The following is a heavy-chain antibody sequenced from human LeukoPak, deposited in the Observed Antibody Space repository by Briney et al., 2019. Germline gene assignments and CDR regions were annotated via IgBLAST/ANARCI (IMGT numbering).Heavy chain of an antibody. V-gene: IGHV4-34*01. D-gene: IGHD6-13*01. J-gene: IGHJ4*02. CDR1: GGSFSGYY. Sequence: SETLSLTCAVHGGSFSGYYWSWIRQPPGKGLEWIGESNHSGSTNYNPSLKSRVTISVDTSKNQFSLKLSSVTAADTAVYCCARAINIAAPGPGYWGQGTLVTVSS. CDR2: SNHSGST. CDR3: ARAINIAAPGPGY.